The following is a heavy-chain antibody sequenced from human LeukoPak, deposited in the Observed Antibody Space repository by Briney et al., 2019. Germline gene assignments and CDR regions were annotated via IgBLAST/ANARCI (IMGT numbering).Heavy chain of an antibody. CDR1: GFTFSSYA. J-gene: IGHJ4*02. CDR2: ISGSGGST. V-gene: IGHV3-23*01. CDR3: AKDRYCSGGSCYSDY. Sequence: GGSLRLSWAASGFTFSSYAMSWVRQAPGKGLEWVSAISGSGGSTYYADSVKGRFTISRDNSKNTLYLQMNSLRAEDTAVYYCAKDRYCSGGSCYSDYWGQGTLVTVSS. D-gene: IGHD2-15*01.